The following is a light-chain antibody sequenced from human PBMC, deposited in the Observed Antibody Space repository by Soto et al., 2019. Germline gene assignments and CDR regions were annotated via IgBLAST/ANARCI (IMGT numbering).Light chain of an antibody. J-gene: IGKJ1*01. CDR1: QNIGLS. CDR3: QQAYRTPWT. V-gene: IGKV1-39*01. CDR2: ATS. Sequence: DIQMTQSPTSLSASIGDRVTITCRASQNIGLSLKWLQQKPGRAPQLLIYATSRLHSGVPSRLSGRGSGTDFTLTISSLQPEDFATYYCQQAYRTPWTFGQGTKVDIK.